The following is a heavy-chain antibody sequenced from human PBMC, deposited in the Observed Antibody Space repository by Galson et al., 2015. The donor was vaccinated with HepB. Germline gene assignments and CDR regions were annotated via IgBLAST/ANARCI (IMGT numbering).Heavy chain of an antibody. CDR1: GFTFSSYA. Sequence: SLRLSCAASGFTFSSYAMHWVRQAPGKGLAYVSAINTNGGSTNYASSVKGRFTISRDNSKNTLYLQMGNLRAEDMAVYYCARLYCSGGSCYFDYWGQGTLVTVSS. CDR2: INTNGGST. CDR3: ARLYCSGGSCYFDY. D-gene: IGHD2-15*01. J-gene: IGHJ4*02. V-gene: IGHV3-64*01.